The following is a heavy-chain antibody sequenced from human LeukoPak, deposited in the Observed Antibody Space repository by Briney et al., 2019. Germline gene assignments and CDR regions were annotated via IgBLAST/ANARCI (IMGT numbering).Heavy chain of an antibody. V-gene: IGHV2-5*02. J-gene: IGHJ4*02. CDR3: AHRRLYCSGGSCYTDYFDY. CDR1: GFSLSTRGVG. Sequence: SGPTLVNPTQTLTLTCTFSGFSLSTRGVGVGWIRQPPGKALEWLALIYWDDDKRYSPSLKSRLTITKDTSKNQVVLTMTNMDPVDTATYYCAHRRLYCSGGSCYTDYFDYWGQGTLVTVSS. D-gene: IGHD2-15*01. CDR2: IYWDDDK.